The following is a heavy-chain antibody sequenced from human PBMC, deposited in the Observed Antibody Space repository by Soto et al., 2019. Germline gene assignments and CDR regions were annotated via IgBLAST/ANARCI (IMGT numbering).Heavy chain of an antibody. Sequence: QVQLVQSGAEVKKPGASVKVSCKASGYTFTSYGISWVRQAPGQGLEWMGWISAYNGNTNYAQKLQGRVTMTTDTSTSTAYMELRSLRSDDTAVYYCATVWVTMVRGVSAYYYGMDVWGQGTTVTVSS. D-gene: IGHD3-10*01. J-gene: IGHJ6*02. V-gene: IGHV1-18*01. CDR2: ISAYNGNT. CDR3: ATVWVTMVRGVSAYYYGMDV. CDR1: GYTFTSYG.